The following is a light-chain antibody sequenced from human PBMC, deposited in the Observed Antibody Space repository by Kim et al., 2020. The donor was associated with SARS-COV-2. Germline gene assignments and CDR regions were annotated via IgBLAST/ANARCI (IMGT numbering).Light chain of an antibody. V-gene: IGLV1-47*01. CDR2: WND. CDR1: TSTIGSNY. CDR3: ATWDASLSGPV. Sequence: GRRLIMSCSGSTSTIGSNYVYWYQHLPGAAPKLLIYWNDKRDSGVPARFSASKSGTSASLAISGLRSGDEADYYCATWDASLSGPVFGGGTRVTVL. J-gene: IGLJ3*02.